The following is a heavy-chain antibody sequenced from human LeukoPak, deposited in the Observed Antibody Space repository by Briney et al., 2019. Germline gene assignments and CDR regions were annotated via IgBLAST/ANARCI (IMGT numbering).Heavy chain of an antibody. D-gene: IGHD3-9*01. CDR2: IKQDGSEK. J-gene: IGHJ4*02. V-gene: IGHV3-7*01. CDR1: GFTFSSYW. Sequence: PGGSLRLSCAASGFTFSSYWMSWVRQAPGKGLEWVANIKQDGSEKYYVDSVKGRFTISRDNAKNSLCRQMNSLRAEDTAVYYCARDGDILTGYYSDYWGQGTLVTVSS. CDR3: ARDGDILTGYYSDY.